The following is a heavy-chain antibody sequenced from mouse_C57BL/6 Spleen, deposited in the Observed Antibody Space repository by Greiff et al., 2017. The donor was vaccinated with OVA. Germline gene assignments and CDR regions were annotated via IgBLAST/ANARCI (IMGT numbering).Heavy chain of an antibody. J-gene: IGHJ2*01. Sequence: LVESGAELARPGASVKLSCKASGYTFTSYGISWVKQRTGQGLEWIGEIYPRSGNTYYNEKFKGKATLTADKSSSTAYMQLRSLTSEVSAVYFCARSDGYPFDYWGQGTTLTVSA. V-gene: IGHV1-81*01. CDR1: GYTFTSYG. D-gene: IGHD2-3*01. CDR2: IYPRSGNT. CDR3: ARSDGYPFDY.